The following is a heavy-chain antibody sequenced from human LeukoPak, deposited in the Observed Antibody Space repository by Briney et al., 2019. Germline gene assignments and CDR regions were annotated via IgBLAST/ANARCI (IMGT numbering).Heavy chain of an antibody. CDR1: GFTFSSYS. CDR3: ARDERRFGVVVAAMNYYYYMDV. D-gene: IGHD2-15*01. V-gene: IGHV3-21*01. J-gene: IGHJ6*03. Sequence: GGSLRLSCAASGFTFSSYSMNWVRQAPGKGLERVSSISSSSSNIYYADSVKGRFTISRDNAKNSLYLQMNSLRAEDTAVYYCARDERRFGVVVAAMNYYYYMDVWGKGTTVTVSS. CDR2: ISSSSSNI.